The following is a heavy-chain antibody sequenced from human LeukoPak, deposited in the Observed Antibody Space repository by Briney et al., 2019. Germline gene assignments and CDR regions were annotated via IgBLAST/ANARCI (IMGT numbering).Heavy chain of an antibody. D-gene: IGHD6-19*01. J-gene: IGHJ4*02. V-gene: IGHV3-23*01. CDR1: RFTFSSYA. CDR3: ALGVQWLVTFDY. Sequence: PGGSLRLSCAASRFTFSSYAMSWVRQAPGRGLEWVSTIGGTGDKTYYADSVQGRFTISRDNSMDTLYLQMNSLKAEDTAVYYCALGVQWLVTFDYWGQGTLVTVSS. CDR2: IGGTGDKT.